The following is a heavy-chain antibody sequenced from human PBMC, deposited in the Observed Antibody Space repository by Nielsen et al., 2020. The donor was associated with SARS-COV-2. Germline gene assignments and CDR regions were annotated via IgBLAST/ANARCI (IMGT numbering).Heavy chain of an antibody. D-gene: IGHD6-13*01. V-gene: IGHV1-8*01. Sequence: NLQGRVTVTRDTSISTAYMELSSLRSEDTAVYYCARAYSSSSHLYGMDVWGQGTTVTVSS. CDR3: ARAYSSSSHLYGMDV. J-gene: IGHJ6*02.